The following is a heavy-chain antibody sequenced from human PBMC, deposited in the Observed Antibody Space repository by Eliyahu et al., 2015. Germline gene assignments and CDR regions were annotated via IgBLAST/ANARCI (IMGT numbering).Heavy chain of an antibody. Sequence: YYNSSLKSRVTISVDKSMSQFSLKLSSVTAADTAVYYCARDRRIAAAVSXNWFDPWGQGTLVTVSS. V-gene: IGHV4-30-2*04. CDR3: ARDRRIAAAVSXNWFDP. J-gene: IGHJ5*02. D-gene: IGHD6-13*01.